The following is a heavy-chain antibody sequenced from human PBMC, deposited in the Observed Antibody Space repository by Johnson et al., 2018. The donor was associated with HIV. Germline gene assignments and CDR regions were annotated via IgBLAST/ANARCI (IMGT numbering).Heavy chain of an antibody. CDR3: ARSLIAAADAFDI. V-gene: IGHV3-53*01. Sequence: VQLVESGGGLIQPGGSLRLSCAASGFTVSSNYMSWVRQAPGKGLEWVSVIYSGGSTYYADSVKGRFTISRDNSKNTLYLQMNSLRAEDTAVYYCARSLIAAADAFDIWGQGTMVTVSS. CDR2: IYSGGST. CDR1: GFTVSSNY. D-gene: IGHD6-13*01. J-gene: IGHJ3*02.